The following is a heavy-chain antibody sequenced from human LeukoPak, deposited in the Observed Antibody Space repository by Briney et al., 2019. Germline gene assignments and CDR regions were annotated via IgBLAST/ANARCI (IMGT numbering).Heavy chain of an antibody. D-gene: IGHD5/OR15-5a*01. V-gene: IGHV3-21*01. Sequence: GGSLRLSCTASGSSFSNYNINWVRQAPGKGLEWVSSITTSSSYVFYGNSVKGRFTISRDNAENSVYLQMNSLSVEDTAVYYCAGLDNWFDPWGQGTLVTVSS. J-gene: IGHJ5*02. CDR3: AGLDNWFDP. CDR1: GSSFSNYN. CDR2: ITTSSSYV.